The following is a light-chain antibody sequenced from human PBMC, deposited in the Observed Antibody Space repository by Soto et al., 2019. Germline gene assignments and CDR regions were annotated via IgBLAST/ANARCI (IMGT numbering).Light chain of an antibody. J-gene: IGLJ1*01. CDR3: AAWDDSLNAL. Sequence: QSVLTQQPSASGTPGQRITISCSGSSSNIGDNPVNWYQQLQGAAPKLLIYINDQRPSGVPDRLSGSKSGTSASLAISGLQPEDEADYYCAAWDDSLNALFGTGTKVTVL. CDR1: SSNIGDNP. CDR2: IND. V-gene: IGLV1-44*01.